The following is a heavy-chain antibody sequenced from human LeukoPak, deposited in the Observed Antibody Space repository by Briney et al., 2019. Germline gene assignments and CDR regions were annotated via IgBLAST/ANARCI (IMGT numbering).Heavy chain of an antibody. D-gene: IGHD3-9*01. CDR3: ARAKILTGYYVAAADT. CDR2: INPNSGGT. V-gene: IGHV1-2*02. Sequence: ASVKVSCEASGYTFTVYYMHWVRQAPGLGLEWMGWINPNSGGTNYAQKFQGRVTMTRDTSISTAYMELSRLRSDDTAVYYCARAKILTGYYVAAADTWGQGTLVTVSS. J-gene: IGHJ5*02. CDR1: GYTFTVYY.